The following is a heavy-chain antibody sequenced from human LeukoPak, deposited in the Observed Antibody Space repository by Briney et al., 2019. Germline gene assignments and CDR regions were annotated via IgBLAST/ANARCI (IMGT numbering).Heavy chain of an antibody. CDR3: ARQCFEYYYGSGSYRGDNWFDP. CDR2: IYYSGST. J-gene: IGHJ5*02. CDR1: GGSISSSSYY. V-gene: IGHV4-39*01. Sequence: KTSETLSLTCTVSGGSISSSSYYWGWIRQPPGKGLEWIGSIYYSGSTYYNPSLKSRVTISVDTSKNQFSLKLSSVTAADTAVYYCARQCFEYYYGSGSYRGDNWFDPWGQGTLVTVSS. D-gene: IGHD3-10*01.